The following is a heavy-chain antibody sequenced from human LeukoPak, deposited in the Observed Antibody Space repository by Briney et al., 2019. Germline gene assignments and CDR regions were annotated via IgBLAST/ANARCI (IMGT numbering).Heavy chain of an antibody. J-gene: IGHJ4*02. CDR2: IYYIGST. D-gene: IGHD4-17*01. Sequence: PSETLSLTCAVYGGSFSGYYWSWIRQPPGKELEWIGYIYYIGSTNYNPSLKRRVTISVDTSKNQFSLKLSSVTAADTAVYYCARERTTVTMPNLRPQYCFDYWGQGTLVTVSS. V-gene: IGHV4-34*11. CDR3: ARERTTVTMPNLRPQYCFDY. CDR1: GGSFSGYY.